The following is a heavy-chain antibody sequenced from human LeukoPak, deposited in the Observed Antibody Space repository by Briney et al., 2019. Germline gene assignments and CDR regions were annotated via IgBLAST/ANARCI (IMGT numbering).Heavy chain of an antibody. D-gene: IGHD5-12*01. CDR1: GFTLEDYA. V-gene: IGHV3-43*02. Sequence: GGSLRLSCAASGFTLEDYAMHGVRQAPGKGLEWVSLISGDGGSTYYADSVKGRFTISRDNSKNSLYRQMNSLRTEDTALYYCAKDLRGYSGYWTASYYYYGMDVWGQGTTVTVSS. CDR2: ISGDGGST. CDR3: AKDLRGYSGYWTASYYYYGMDV. J-gene: IGHJ6*02.